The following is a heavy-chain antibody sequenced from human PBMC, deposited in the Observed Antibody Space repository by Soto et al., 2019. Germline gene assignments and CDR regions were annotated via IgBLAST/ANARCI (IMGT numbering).Heavy chain of an antibody. CDR1: GFTFSSYE. D-gene: IGHD2-21*02. CDR2: IGTSGKTI. J-gene: IGHJ4*02. V-gene: IGHV3-48*03. Sequence: EVQLVESGGGLVQAGGSLRLFCAVSGFTFSSYEMNWVRQAPGKGLEWVSYIGTSGKTIYYADSVRGRFTISRDNAKNSLYLQMNSLRAEDTAVYFCAKDGSGGSSYYCGGDCYNYFDYWGQGTLVTVSS. CDR3: AKDGSGGSSYYCGGDCYNYFDY.